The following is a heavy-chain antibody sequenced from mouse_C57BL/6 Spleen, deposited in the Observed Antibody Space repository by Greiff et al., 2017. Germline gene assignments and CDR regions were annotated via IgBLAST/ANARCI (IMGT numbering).Heavy chain of an antibody. CDR3: ARSGTTVHWYFDV. V-gene: IGHV1-80*01. J-gene: IGHJ1*03. CDR2: IYPGDGDT. CDR1: GYAFSSYW. D-gene: IGHD1-1*01. Sequence: QVQLKESGAELVKPGASVKISCKASGYAFSSYWMNWVKQRPGKGLEWIGQIYPGDGDTNYNGKFKGKATLTADKSSSTAYMQLSSLTSEDSAVYFCARSGTTVHWYFDVWGTGTTVTVSS.